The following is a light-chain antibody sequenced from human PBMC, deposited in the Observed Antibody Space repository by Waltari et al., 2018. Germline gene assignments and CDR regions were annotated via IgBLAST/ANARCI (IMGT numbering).Light chain of an antibody. J-gene: IGLJ3*02. V-gene: IGLV2-14*01. CDR1: SSDAGGYNY. CDR2: DVS. CDR3: SSYTSSSTLGV. Sequence: QSALTQPASVSGSPGQSITIPCTGTSSDAGGYNYVSWYQQHPGKAPKLMIYDVSKRPSGVSNLFSGSKSCNTASLTISGLQAEDEADYYCSSYTSSSTLGVFGGGTNLTVL.